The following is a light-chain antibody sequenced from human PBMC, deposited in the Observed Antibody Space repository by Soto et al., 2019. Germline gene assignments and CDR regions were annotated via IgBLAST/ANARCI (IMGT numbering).Light chain of an antibody. CDR2: DVN. J-gene: IGLJ1*01. CDR1: GSDVGSYKY. CDR3: CSYTTTATLV. Sequence: QSALTQPASVFGSPGQSITISCTGTGSDVGSYKYVSWYQQLAGRVPKLLIYDVNSRPSGVSDRFSGSKSGNTASLTISGLQPEDEADYYCCSYTTTATLVFGTGTKVTVL. V-gene: IGLV2-14*03.